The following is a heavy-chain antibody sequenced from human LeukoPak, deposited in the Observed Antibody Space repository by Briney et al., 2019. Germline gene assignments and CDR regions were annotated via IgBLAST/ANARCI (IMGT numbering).Heavy chain of an antibody. D-gene: IGHD3-22*01. CDR3: ARSARDSSGYYLYYFDY. V-gene: IGHV5-51*01. J-gene: IGHJ4*02. Sequence: ESLKISCNGSGYSFNSYWIGWVRQIPGKGLEWMGIIYSRDSDTRYSPSFQRKVTISADKSISTAYLQWSSLKASDTATYYCARSARDSSGYYLYYFDYWGQGTLVTVSS. CDR1: GYSFNSYW. CDR2: IYSRDSDT.